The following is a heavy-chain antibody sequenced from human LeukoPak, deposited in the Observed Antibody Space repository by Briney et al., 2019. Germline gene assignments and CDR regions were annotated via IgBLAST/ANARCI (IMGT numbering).Heavy chain of an antibody. Sequence: SETLSLTRTVSGGSISSSSYYWGWIRQPPGKGLEWVGSIYYSGSTYYNPSLKSQVTISVDTSKNQFSLKLSSVTAADTAVYYCARLGRRGYYFDYWGQGTLVTVSS. J-gene: IGHJ4*02. V-gene: IGHV4-39*01. D-gene: IGHD3-16*01. CDR1: GGSISSSSYY. CDR3: ARLGRRGYYFDY. CDR2: IYYSGST.